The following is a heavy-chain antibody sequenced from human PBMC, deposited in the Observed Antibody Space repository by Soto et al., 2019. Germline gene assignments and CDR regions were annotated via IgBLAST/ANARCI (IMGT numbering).Heavy chain of an antibody. Sequence: QVQLQESGPGQVKPSETLSLTCTISGGSISVYYWRWVRQPPGHELEWIGYIYASGSPYYNPYLRSRVTISADTSKNQISLKLTSPTAADTAVYYCARGVGSSPPRYWGRGTLVTVSS. CDR2: IYASGSP. CDR1: GGSISVYY. V-gene: IGHV4-59*01. J-gene: IGHJ4*02. D-gene: IGHD1-26*01. CDR3: ARGVGSSPPRY.